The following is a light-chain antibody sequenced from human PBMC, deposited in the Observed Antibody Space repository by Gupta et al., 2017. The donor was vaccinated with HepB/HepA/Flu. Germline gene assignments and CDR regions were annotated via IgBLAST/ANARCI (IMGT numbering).Light chain of an antibody. V-gene: IGLV2-11*01. CDR1: SSDVGGYNY. CDR2: DVS. J-gene: IGLJ3*02. Sequence: CXXTSSDVGGYNYVSWYQQHPGKAPKLMIYDVSKRPSGVPDRFSGSKSGNTASLTISGLQAEDEADYYCCSYAGSYNWVFGGGTKLTVL. CDR3: CSYAGSYNWV.